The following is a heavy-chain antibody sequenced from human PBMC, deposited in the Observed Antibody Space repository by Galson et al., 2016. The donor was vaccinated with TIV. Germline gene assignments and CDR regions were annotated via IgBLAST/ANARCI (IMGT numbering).Heavy chain of an antibody. CDR1: GDTFHNHT. CDR2: IIPTFRTA. V-gene: IGHV1-69*13. Sequence: SVKVSCKASGDTFHNHTISWVRQAPGERLEWMGGIIPTFRTANYAQKFQGRVTISADESTSTAYMDLSSLRSEDTAIYYCAREMFFYDSSGPPYAFDIWGQGTIVIVSS. J-gene: IGHJ3*02. CDR3: AREMFFYDSSGPPYAFDI. D-gene: IGHD3-22*01.